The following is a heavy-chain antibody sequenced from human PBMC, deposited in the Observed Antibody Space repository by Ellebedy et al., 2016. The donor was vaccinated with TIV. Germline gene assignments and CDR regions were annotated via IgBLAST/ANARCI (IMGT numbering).Heavy chain of an antibody. D-gene: IGHD2-15*01. CDR3: AADRYCSGGNCYWVDY. CDR2: IRHDGGEK. CDR1: GFTFSSYW. Sequence: GESLKISCAASGFTFSSYWMSWVRQVRQAPGKGLEWVANIRHDGGEKSYVDSVKGRFPISRDNAKNTLYLQVNSLRAEDTAVYYCAADRYCSGGNCYWVDYWGQGTLVTVSS. V-gene: IGHV3-7*03. J-gene: IGHJ4*02.